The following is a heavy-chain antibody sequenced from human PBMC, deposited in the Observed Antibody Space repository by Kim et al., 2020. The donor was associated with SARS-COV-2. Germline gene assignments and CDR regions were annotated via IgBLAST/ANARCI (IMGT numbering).Heavy chain of an antibody. CDR3: ARGGDTTIVASKGCDS. CDR1: GYTFTGYY. Sequence: ASVKVSCRASGYTFTGYYIHWVRQAPGQGLEWMGWINPNSGDTKFAQKFQGRVAMTGDTSINTAYMHLSGLRSDDTAVYYCARGGDTTIVASKGCDSWGQGTLVTVSS. CDR2: INPNSGDT. J-gene: IGHJ5*01. D-gene: IGHD5-12*01. V-gene: IGHV1-2*02.